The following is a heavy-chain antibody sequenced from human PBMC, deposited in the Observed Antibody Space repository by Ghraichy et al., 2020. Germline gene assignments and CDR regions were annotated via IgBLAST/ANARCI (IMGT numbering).Heavy chain of an antibody. CDR1: GFSLSTSGVG. J-gene: IGHJ6*02. CDR3: AHCSGWPGDYYYSGMDV. CDR2: IYWDDDK. V-gene: IGHV2-5*02. D-gene: IGHD6-19*01. Sequence: SGPTLVKPTQTLTLTCTFSGFSLSTSGVGVGWIRQPPGKALEWLALIYWDDDKRYSPSLKSRLTITKDTSKNQVVLTMTNMDPVDTATYYCAHCSGWPGDYYYSGMDVWGQGTTVTVSS.